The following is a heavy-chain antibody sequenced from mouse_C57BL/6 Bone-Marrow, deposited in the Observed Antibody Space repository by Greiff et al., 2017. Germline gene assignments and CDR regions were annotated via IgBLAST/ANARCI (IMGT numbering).Heavy chain of an antibody. Sequence: QVQLQQPGAELVKPGASVKLSCKASGYTFTSYWMHWVKQRPGQGLEWIGMIHPNSGSTNYNEKFKSKATLTVDKSSSTAYMQLSSLTPEDAAVYYCARTPRGLYYFDYWGQGTTLTVSS. D-gene: IGHD3-3*01. CDR1: GYTFTSYW. CDR3: ARTPRGLYYFDY. CDR2: IHPNSGST. V-gene: IGHV1-64*01. J-gene: IGHJ2*01.